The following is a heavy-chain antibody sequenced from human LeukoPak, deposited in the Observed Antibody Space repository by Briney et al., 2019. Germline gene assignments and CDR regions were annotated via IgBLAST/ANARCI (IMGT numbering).Heavy chain of an antibody. Sequence: GGSLRLSCAASGFTFSSYAMSWDRQAPGKGLEWVSTFTGGDGSAYYADSVKGRFTISRDNSKNTLYLQMNSLRAEDTALYYCAKEGFDYWGQGTLVTVSS. CDR3: AKEGFDY. J-gene: IGHJ4*02. V-gene: IGHV3-23*01. CDR1: GFTFSSYA. CDR2: FTGGDGSA.